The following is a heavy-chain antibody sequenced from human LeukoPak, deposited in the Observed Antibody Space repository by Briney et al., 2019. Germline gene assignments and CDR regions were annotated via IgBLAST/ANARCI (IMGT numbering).Heavy chain of an antibody. Sequence: PGGSLRLSCATSGFTFSSYWMHWVRQGPGKGLVWVSRINGDGSRTSYADSVKGRFTISRDNAKNTLYLQMNSLRAEDTAVYYCAKPPRYCSSTSCHTADYWGQGTLVTVSS. CDR2: INGDGSRT. J-gene: IGHJ4*02. CDR1: GFTFSSYW. V-gene: IGHV3-74*01. CDR3: AKPPRYCSSTSCHTADY. D-gene: IGHD2-2*01.